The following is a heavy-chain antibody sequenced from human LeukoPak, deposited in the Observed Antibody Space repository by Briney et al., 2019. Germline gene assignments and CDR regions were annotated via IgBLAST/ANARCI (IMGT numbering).Heavy chain of an antibody. CDR1: GFTFSSYS. CDR2: ISSSSSTI. V-gene: IGHV3-48*04. CDR3: AREVEDCSGGSRYSFDDAFDI. J-gene: IGHJ3*02. Sequence: GGSLRLSCAVSGFTFSSYSMNWVRQAPGKGLEWVSYISSSSSTIYYADSVKGRFTISRDNAKNSLYLQMNSLRAEDTAVYYCAREVEDCSGGSRYSFDDAFDIWGQGTMVTVSS. D-gene: IGHD2-15*01.